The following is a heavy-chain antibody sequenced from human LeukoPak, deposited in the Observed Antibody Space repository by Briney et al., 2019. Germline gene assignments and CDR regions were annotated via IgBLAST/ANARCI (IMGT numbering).Heavy chain of an antibody. CDR3: ARVLYYGSGSYLDY. CDR2: ISPNSGGT. D-gene: IGHD3-10*01. J-gene: IGHJ4*02. Sequence: ASVKVSCKASGYTFTGYYMHWVRQAPGQGLEWMGWISPNSGGTNYAQKFQGRVTMTRDTSIGTAYMELSRLRSDDTAVYYCARVLYYGSGSYLDYWGQGTLVTVSS. V-gene: IGHV1-2*02. CDR1: GYTFTGYY.